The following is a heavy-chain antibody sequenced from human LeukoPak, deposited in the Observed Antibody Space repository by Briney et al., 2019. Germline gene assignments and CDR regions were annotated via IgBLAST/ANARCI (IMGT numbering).Heavy chain of an antibody. CDR2: FDPEDGEE. J-gene: IGHJ6*02. CDR3: ATVGFGDQSHYYYYGMDV. Sequence: ASVKVSCKVSGYTLTELSMHWVRQAPGKALEWLRGFDPEDGEEIYALKFQGRVTMTEDTSTDTAYMELSSLRSEDTAVYYCATVGFGDQSHYYYYGMDVWGQGTTVTVSS. D-gene: IGHD3-10*01. CDR1: GYTLTELS. V-gene: IGHV1-24*01.